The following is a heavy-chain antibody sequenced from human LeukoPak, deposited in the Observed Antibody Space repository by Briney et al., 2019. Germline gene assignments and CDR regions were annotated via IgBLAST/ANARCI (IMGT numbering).Heavy chain of an antibody. Sequence: PSQTLSLTCTVSGGSIASGGHYWSWIRQHPEKSLQWVGYMDYGGSPYYNPSLTRRLIISLDTSKNQFSLELSSVTAADTAMYYCASRSARPEGYFDYWGQGILVTVSS. D-gene: IGHD3-16*01. CDR1: GGSIASGGHY. V-gene: IGHV4-31*03. J-gene: IGHJ4*02. CDR2: MDYGGSP. CDR3: ASRSARPEGYFDY.